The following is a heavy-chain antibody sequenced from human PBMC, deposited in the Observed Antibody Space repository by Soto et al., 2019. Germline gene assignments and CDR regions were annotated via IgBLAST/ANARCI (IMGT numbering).Heavy chain of an antibody. CDR3: ARMESFGSLNWFDP. Sequence: GASVKVSSKASRDTFTNNAVSWARHATVQGLEWMGWMNPGSGDTGYAQKFQGRVTMTRDISIATAYMELNSLTSEDTAIYYCARMESFGSLNWFDPWGQGTLVTVSS. J-gene: IGHJ5*02. D-gene: IGHD5-18*01. CDR2: MNPGSGDT. CDR1: RDTFTNNA. V-gene: IGHV1-8*02.